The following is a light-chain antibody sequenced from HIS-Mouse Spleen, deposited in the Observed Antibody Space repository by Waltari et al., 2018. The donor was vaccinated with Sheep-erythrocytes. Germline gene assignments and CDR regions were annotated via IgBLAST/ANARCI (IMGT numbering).Light chain of an antibody. CDR2: DVS. CDR1: SSDVGGYNY. J-gene: IGLJ3*02. V-gene: IGLV2-14*03. Sequence: QSALTQPASVSGSPGQSITISCTGTSSDVGGYNYVSWYQQHPGKAPKLVIYDVSNRPSGVYNRFSGSKSGNTASLTISGLQAEDEADYYCSSYTSSSTWVFGGGTKLTVL. CDR3: SSYTSSSTWV.